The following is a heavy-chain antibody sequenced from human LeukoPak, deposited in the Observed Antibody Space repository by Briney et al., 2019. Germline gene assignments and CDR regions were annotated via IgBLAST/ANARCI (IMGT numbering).Heavy chain of an antibody. CDR3: ARGYTADTFDI. D-gene: IGHD2-21*02. CDR2: IYYSDTT. Sequence: SETLSLTCTVSGGSISSYYWSWLRQPPGKGLEWIGYIYYSDTTNYNPPLTSRVTISLDTSNNEFSLRLTSVTAADTAVYYCARGYTADTFDIWGQGTMVTVSS. V-gene: IGHV4-59*01. CDR1: GGSISSYY. J-gene: IGHJ3*02.